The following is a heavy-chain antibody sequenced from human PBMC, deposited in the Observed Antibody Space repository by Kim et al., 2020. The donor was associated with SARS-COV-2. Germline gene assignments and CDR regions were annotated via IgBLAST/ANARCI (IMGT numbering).Heavy chain of an antibody. CDR1: GFTVSSNY. D-gene: IGHD3-9*01. CDR3: ARDSSYDILTGDY. Sequence: GGSLRLSCAASGFTVSSNYMSWVRQAPGKGLEWVSVIYSCGSTYYADSVKGRFTISRDNSKNTLYLQMNSLRAEDTAVYYCARDSSYDILTGDYWGQGTLVTVSS. J-gene: IGHJ4*02. V-gene: IGHV3-53*01. CDR2: IYSCGST.